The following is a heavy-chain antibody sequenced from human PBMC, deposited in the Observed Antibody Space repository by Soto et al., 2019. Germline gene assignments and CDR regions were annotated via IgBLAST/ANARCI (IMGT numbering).Heavy chain of an antibody. CDR3: ERSPATGTTLGGMDV. Sequence: PGGSLRLSCNASGFIFHNYWMTWVRQAPGKGLEWVAHIRQDGSEKYYGDSVKGRFTISRENAKNSLYLQMNSLRAGDTAVYYCERSPATGTTLGGMDVWGQGTTVTVSS. D-gene: IGHD1-7*01. V-gene: IGHV3-7*01. CDR1: GFIFHNYW. J-gene: IGHJ6*02. CDR2: IRQDGSEK.